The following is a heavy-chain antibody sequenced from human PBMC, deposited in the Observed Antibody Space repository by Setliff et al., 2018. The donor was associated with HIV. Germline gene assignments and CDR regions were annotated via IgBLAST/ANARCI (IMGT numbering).Heavy chain of an antibody. J-gene: IGHJ6*02. CDR3: AISYYYGSGIPGYYYYGMDV. Sequence: SETLSLTCTVSGASISSYYWSWIRQPPGKGLEWIGYIYSSGSTNYNPSLKSRVIISLDTSKNHLSLKLRSVTAADTAVYYCAISYYYGSGIPGYYYYGMDVWGQGTTVTVSS. V-gene: IGHV4-59*12. CDR2: IYSSGST. D-gene: IGHD3-10*01. CDR1: GASISSYY.